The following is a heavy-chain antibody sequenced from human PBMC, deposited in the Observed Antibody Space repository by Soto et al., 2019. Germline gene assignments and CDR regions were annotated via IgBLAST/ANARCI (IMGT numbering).Heavy chain of an antibody. D-gene: IGHD3-16*01. V-gene: IGHV3-74*01. CDR2: ISGDGVHT. Sequence: PGGCVRLSCATGECTFIRGWRHWVRQAPGEGLVWVSRISGDGVHTDYAESVKGLFTVSRDIAKSTGYLQMNNLRAEDTAIYYCASLGFVGEGDFWVQGILVTVSS. CDR3: ASLGFVGEGDF. J-gene: IGHJ4*02. CDR1: ECTFIRGW.